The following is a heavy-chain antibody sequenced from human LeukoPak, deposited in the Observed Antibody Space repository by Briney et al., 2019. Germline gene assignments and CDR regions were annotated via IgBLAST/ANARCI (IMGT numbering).Heavy chain of an antibody. J-gene: IGHJ4*02. V-gene: IGHV4-39*01. D-gene: IGHD3-22*01. CDR3: ARSVVATVGGYFDY. CDR2: IYYSGST. Sequence: ASETLSLNCTVSGDSIKSDSYYWGWIRQPPGKGLEWIGTIYYSGSTYYNPSLKSRVTISVDTSKNQFSLKLSSVTAADTAVYYCARSVVATVGGYFDYWGQGTLVTVSS. CDR1: GDSIKSDSYY.